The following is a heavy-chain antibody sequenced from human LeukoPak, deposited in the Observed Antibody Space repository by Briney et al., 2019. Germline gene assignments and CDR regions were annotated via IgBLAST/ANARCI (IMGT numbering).Heavy chain of an antibody. J-gene: IGHJ4*02. V-gene: IGHV3-23*01. CDR1: GFTFSSYA. CDR2: ISGSGGST. CDR3: AKALRDYYDSSGYPRAGPADY. Sequence: GGSLRLSCAASGFTFSSYAMSWVRQAPGKGLEWVSAISGSGGSTYYADSVKGRFTISRDNSKNTLYLQMNSLRAEDTAVYYCAKALRDYYDSSGYPRAGPADYWGQGTLVTVSS. D-gene: IGHD3-22*01.